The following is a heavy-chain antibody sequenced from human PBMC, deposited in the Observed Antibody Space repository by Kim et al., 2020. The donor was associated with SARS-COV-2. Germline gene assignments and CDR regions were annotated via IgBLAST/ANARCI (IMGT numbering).Heavy chain of an antibody. V-gene: IGHV1-18*01. J-gene: IGHJ5*02. D-gene: IGHD4-17*01. Sequence: ASVKVSCKASGYTFTSYGISWVRQAPGQGLEWMGWISAYNGNTNYAQKLQGRVTMTTDTSTSTAYMELRSLRSDDTAVYYCARPTSTVTILWFDPWGQGTLVTVSS. CDR1: GYTFTSYG. CDR3: ARPTSTVTILWFDP. CDR2: ISAYNGNT.